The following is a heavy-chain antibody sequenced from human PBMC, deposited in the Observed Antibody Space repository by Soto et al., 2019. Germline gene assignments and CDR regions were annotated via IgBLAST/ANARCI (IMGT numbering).Heavy chain of an antibody. CDR2: ISENGDRQ. CDR1: GFRFSNYA. J-gene: IGHJ4*02. CDR3: ARRLATTVSALGY. D-gene: IGHD4-17*01. Sequence: EVQLLESGGGLVQPGGSLRLSCAASGFRFSNYAMSWVRQAPGKGLEWVAVISENGDRQYSTESVRGRFLISRDSSKNTVYLQMNSLRPEDTGVYFCARRLATTVSALGYWGQGALVTVSS. V-gene: IGHV3-23*01.